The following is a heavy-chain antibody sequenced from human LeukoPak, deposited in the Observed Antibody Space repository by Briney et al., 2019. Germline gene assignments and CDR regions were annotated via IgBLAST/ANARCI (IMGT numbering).Heavy chain of an antibody. CDR2: INAGNGNT. D-gene: IGHD6-19*01. Sequence: ASVKVSCKASGYTFSSYAMHWVRQAHGQRLEWMGWINAGNGNTKYSQKFQGRVTITRDTSASTAYMELSSLRFEDTAVYYCARDLKQFGGWFDYWGQGTLVTVSS. J-gene: IGHJ4*02. CDR1: GYTFSSYA. V-gene: IGHV1-3*01. CDR3: ARDLKQFGGWFDY.